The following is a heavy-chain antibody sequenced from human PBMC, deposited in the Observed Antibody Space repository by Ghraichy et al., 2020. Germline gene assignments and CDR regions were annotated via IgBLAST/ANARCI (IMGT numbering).Heavy chain of an antibody. CDR3: AGAPASPASLEWLSPLDY. Sequence: SETLSLTCTVSGASISSSNYYWGWTRQPPGKGLEWIGKIYSSGSTYYSSALKSRVTISADTSKNQVSLTLNSVTAADTAVYYCAGAPASPASLEWLSPLDYWSLGTLVTVSS. V-gene: IGHV4-39*01. CDR1: GASISSSNYY. CDR2: IYSSGST. D-gene: IGHD3-3*01. J-gene: IGHJ4*02.